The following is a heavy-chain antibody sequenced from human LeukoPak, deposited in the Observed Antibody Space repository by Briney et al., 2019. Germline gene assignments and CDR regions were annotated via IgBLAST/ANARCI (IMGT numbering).Heavy chain of an antibody. J-gene: IGHJ4*02. CDR2: ISYDGSNK. V-gene: IGHV3-30*01. CDR3: ARDESLSWFGELFY. Sequence: GGSLRLSCAASGLTFSSYAMHWVRQAPGKGLEWVAVISYDGSNKYYADSVKGRFTISRDNSKNTLYLQMNSLRAEDAAVYYCARDESLSWFGELFYWGQGTLVTVSS. CDR1: GLTFSSYA. D-gene: IGHD3-10*01.